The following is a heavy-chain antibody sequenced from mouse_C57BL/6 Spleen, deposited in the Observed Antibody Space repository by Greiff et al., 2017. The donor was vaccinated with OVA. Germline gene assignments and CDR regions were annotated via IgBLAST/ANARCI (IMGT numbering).Heavy chain of an antibody. CDR3: ASRIYYYGSSPYYAMDY. Sequence: EVMLVESGGGLVQPGGSLKLSCAASGFTFSDYYMYWVRQTPEKRLEWVAYISNGGGSTYYPDTVKGRFTMSRDNATNTLYPQISRLKSEDTPMSYGASRIYYYGSSPYYAMDYWGQGTSVTVSS. V-gene: IGHV5-12*01. D-gene: IGHD1-1*01. J-gene: IGHJ4*01. CDR2: ISNGGGST. CDR1: GFTFSDYY.